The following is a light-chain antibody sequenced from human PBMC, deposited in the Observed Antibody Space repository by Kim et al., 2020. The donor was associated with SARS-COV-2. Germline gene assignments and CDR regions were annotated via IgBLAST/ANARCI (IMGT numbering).Light chain of an antibody. CDR3: QKCNSAPWT. V-gene: IGKV1-27*01. CDR1: QGISGY. Sequence: ASVGDRVPITCRASQGISGYLAWYQQKPGKVPKLLIYAASTLQSGVPSRFSGSTSGTDFTLTISSLQPEDVATYYCQKCNSAPWTFGQGTKVDIK. CDR2: AAS. J-gene: IGKJ1*01.